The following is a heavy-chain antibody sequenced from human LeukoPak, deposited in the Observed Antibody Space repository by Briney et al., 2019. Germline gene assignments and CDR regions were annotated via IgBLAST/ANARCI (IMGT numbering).Heavy chain of an antibody. D-gene: IGHD6-13*01. CDR2: ISSTSSYI. CDR3: AGGSSTTSYYFDY. Sequence: PGGSLRLSCAASEFTFSSYSMTWVRQAPGKGLEWVSSISSTSSYIYYADSVKGRFTISRDNAKNSLFLQMNSLRAEDTAVYYCAGGSSTTSYYFDYWGQGTLVTVSS. J-gene: IGHJ4*02. V-gene: IGHV3-21*01. CDR1: EFTFSSYS.